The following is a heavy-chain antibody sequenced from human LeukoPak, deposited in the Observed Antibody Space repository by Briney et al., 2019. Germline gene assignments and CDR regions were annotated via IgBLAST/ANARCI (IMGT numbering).Heavy chain of an antibody. CDR3: ARRDYYDSSLS. V-gene: IGHV3-23*01. CDR2: ISGSGGST. J-gene: IGHJ4*02. Sequence: GGSLRLSCAASGFTFSSYAMSWVRQAPGKGLEWVSAISGSGGSTYYADSVKGRFTISRDNAKNSLYLQMNSLRAEDTAVYYCARRDYYDSSLSWGQGTLVTVSS. CDR1: GFTFSSYA. D-gene: IGHD3-22*01.